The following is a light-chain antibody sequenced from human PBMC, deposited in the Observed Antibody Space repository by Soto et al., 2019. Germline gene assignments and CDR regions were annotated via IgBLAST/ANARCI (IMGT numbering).Light chain of an antibody. CDR1: SSDLGSYNL. CDR3: CSFTTNRLYV. V-gene: IGLV2-14*01. Sequence: QSVLTQPASVSGSPGQSITISCTGTSSDLGSYNLVSWYQHHPDKAPKLILFEVNNRPSGVSNRFSGSKSGNTASLTISGLQAEDEADYYCCSFTTNRLYVFGTGTKLTVL. CDR2: EVN. J-gene: IGLJ1*01.